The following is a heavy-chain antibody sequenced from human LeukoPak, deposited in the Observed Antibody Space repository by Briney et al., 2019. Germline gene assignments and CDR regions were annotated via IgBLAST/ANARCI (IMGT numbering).Heavy chain of an antibody. Sequence: SETLSLTCAVYGGSFSGYYWSWIRQPPGKGLEWIGEINHSGSTNYNPSLKSRVTISVDTSKNQFSLKLSSVTAADTAVYYCARGPPTFGYWGQGTLVTVSS. CDR3: ARGPPTFGY. J-gene: IGHJ4*02. CDR2: INHSGST. V-gene: IGHV4-34*01. CDR1: GGSFSGYY.